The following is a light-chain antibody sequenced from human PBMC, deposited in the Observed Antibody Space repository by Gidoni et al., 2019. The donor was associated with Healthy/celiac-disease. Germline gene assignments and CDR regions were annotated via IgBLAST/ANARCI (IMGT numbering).Light chain of an antibody. J-gene: IGKJ2*02. CDR2: AAS. Sequence: DIQMTPPPSSLSASSVDRVTITCRASQSISSYLNWYQQKPGKAPNLLIYAASSWQSGVPSRFSGSGSGTDFTITISSLQHEDFATYYCQQDDNRPGTFXQXTKLEIK. CDR3: QQDDNRPGT. V-gene: IGKV1-39*01. CDR1: QSISSY.